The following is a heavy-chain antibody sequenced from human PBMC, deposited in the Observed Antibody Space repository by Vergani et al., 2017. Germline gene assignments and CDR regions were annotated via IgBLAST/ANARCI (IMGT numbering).Heavy chain of an antibody. V-gene: IGHV1-46*03. CDR1: GYTFTNYY. CDR2: INPSGGST. J-gene: IGHJ4*02. Sequence: QVLLVQSGAEVKKPGASVRVSCKTSGYTFTNYYIHWVRQAPGQGLEWMGIINPSGGSTTYAQQFQGRLTMTRDTSTSTVYMDLSNLRSEDTAVYYCARPHGDILPPDPGRLDYWGQGTLVTVSS. CDR3: ARPHGDILPPDPGRLDY.